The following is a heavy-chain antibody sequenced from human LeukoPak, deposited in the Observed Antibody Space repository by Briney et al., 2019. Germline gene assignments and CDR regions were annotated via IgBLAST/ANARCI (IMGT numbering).Heavy chain of an antibody. CDR2: IIPILGIA. CDR3: ASLRAGGQNTVYYYYYMDV. CDR1: GGTFSSYA. V-gene: IGHV1-69*04. J-gene: IGHJ6*03. D-gene: IGHD3-16*01. Sequence: GASVKVSCKASGGTFSSYAISWVRQAPGQGLEWMGRIIPILGIANYAQKFQGRVTITADKSTSTAYMELSSLRSEDTAVYYCASLRAGGQNTVYYYYYMDVWGKGTTVTVSS.